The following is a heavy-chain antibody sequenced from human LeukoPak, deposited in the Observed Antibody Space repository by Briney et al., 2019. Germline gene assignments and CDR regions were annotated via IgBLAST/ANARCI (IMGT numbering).Heavy chain of an antibody. CDR3: VRGGGAFDY. Sequence: GGSLRLSCAASGFTFSSYAMSWVRQAPGKGLEWVANIKQDGSEKYYLDSVKGRFTISRDNAKKSVYVQMNSLRAEDTAVFYCVRGGGAFDYWGQGTLVTVSS. CDR2: IKQDGSEK. CDR1: GFTFSSYA. J-gene: IGHJ4*02. V-gene: IGHV3-7*04. D-gene: IGHD4/OR15-4a*01.